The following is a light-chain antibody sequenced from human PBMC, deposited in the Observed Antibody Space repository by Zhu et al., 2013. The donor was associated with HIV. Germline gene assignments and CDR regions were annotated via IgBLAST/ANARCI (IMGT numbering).Light chain of an antibody. CDR3: LQHNSYPLT. J-gene: IGKJ4*01. V-gene: IGKV1-17*01. Sequence: DIQMTQSPSSLSASVGDRVTITCRASQSISSYLNWYQQKPGKAPKLLIYAASSLQGGSHQGSAAVDLGQNSLSQLAACSLKYFATYYCLQHNSYPLTFGGGTKV. CDR1: QSISSY. CDR2: AAS.